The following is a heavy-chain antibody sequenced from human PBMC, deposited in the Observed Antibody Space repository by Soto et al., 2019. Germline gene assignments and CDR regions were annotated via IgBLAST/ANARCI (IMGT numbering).Heavy chain of an antibody. J-gene: IGHJ6*02. D-gene: IGHD5-18*01. CDR3: ARGQRAMEYYYYYGMDV. V-gene: IGHV4-59*01. CDR2: ISYSGST. Sequence: PSETLSLTCSVSGGSISSSFWSWIRQPPGKELEWIGYISYSGSTTYNPSLKSRITLSVDTSKNQFSLRVASVTAADTAVYYCARGQRAMEYYYYYGMDVWGQGTTVTVSS. CDR1: GGSISSSF.